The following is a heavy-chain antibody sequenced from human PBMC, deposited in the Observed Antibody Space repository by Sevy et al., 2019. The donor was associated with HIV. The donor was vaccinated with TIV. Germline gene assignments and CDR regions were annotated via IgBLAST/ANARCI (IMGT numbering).Heavy chain of an antibody. CDR2: IYHSGST. CDR1: GYSISSGYY. Sequence: SETLSLTCAVSGYSISSGYYWGWIRQPPGKGLEWIGSIYHSGSTYYNPSLKSRVTISVDTSKNQFSLKLSSVTAEDPAVYYCARVADIVVVPAAMQLDAFVIWGQGTMVTVSS. D-gene: IGHD2-2*01. J-gene: IGHJ3*02. CDR3: ARVADIVVVPAAMQLDAFVI. V-gene: IGHV4-38-2*01.